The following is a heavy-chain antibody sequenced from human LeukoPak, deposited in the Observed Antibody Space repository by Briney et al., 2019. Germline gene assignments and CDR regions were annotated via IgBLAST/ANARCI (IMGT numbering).Heavy chain of an antibody. CDR1: GGSISSYY. Sequence: PSETLSLTCTVSGGSISSYYWIWIRQPPGKGLEWIGYIYYSGSTNYNPSLKSRVTISVDTSKNQFSLKLSSVTAADTAVYYCATGGDSSGYSLDYWGQGTLVTVSS. V-gene: IGHV4-59*01. J-gene: IGHJ4*02. CDR2: IYYSGST. CDR3: ATGGDSSGYSLDY. D-gene: IGHD3-22*01.